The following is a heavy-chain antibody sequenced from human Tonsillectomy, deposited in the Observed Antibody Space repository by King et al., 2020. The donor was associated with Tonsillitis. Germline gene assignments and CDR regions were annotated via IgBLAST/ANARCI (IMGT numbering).Heavy chain of an antibody. D-gene: IGHD1-1*01. CDR3: ARDLMSGDWNDPLGYFDY. CDR1: GFTFSNYA. V-gene: IGHV3-30*04. J-gene: IGHJ4*02. CDR2: ISYDGSEK. Sequence: VQLVQSGGGVVQPGGSLRLSCAASGFTFSNYAMHWVRQAPGKGLEWVAIISYDGSEKYYADSVKGRFTISRDNSKNKMYVQMNSLRTEDTAVYYCARDLMSGDWNDPLGYFDYWGQGTLVTVSS.